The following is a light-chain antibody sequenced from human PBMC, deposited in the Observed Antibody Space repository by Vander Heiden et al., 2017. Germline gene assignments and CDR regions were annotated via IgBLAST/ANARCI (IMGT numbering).Light chain of an antibody. CDR2: GAS. V-gene: IGKV3-20*01. Sequence: EIVLTQSPGTLSLSSGARATLSCRALPGACSSYLAWYQQKPGQAPRLLIYGASSRATGIPDRFSGSGSGTDFTLTISRLEPEEFAGYYCQQYGSSRRWTFGQGTKVEIK. CDR1: PGACSSY. CDR3: QQYGSSRRWT. J-gene: IGKJ1*01.